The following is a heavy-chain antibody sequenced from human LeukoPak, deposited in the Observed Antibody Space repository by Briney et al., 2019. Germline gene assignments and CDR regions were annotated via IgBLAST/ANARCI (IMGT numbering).Heavy chain of an antibody. CDR2: INHSGST. D-gene: IGHD3-3*01. CDR1: GGSFSGYY. CDR3: ARGSLYYDFWSGPSGFDP. J-gene: IGHJ5*02. Sequence: SETLSLTCAVYGGSFSGYYWSWIRQPPGKGLEWIGEINHSGSTNYNPSLKSRVTISVDTSKNQFSLKLSSVTATDTAVYYCARGSLYYDFWSGPSGFDPWGQGTLVTVSS. V-gene: IGHV4-34*01.